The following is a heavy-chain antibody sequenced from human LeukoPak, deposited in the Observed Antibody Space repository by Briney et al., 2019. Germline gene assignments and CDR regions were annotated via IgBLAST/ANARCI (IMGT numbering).Heavy chain of an antibody. Sequence: LSLTCTVSGGSISSYYWSWVRQAPGKGLEWVGFIRSKVYDGTREYAASVRDRFIMSRDDSKNIAYLQMNSLKTEDTAVYYCTRSLGATTFFDYWGQGTLVTVSS. V-gene: IGHV3-49*04. D-gene: IGHD1-26*01. CDR1: GGSISSYY. J-gene: IGHJ4*02. CDR2: IRSKVYDGTR. CDR3: TRSLGATTFFDY.